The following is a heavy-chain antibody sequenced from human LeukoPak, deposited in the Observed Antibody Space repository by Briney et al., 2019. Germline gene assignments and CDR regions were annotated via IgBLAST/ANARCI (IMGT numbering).Heavy chain of an antibody. Sequence: GGSLRLSCAASGFTFDDYAMYWVRQAPGKGLEWVSLISGDGGSTYYADSVKGRFTISRDNSKNSLYLQMNSLRTEDTALYYCAKAEGGYCSSTSCPEINYWGQGTLVTVSS. CDR2: ISGDGGST. V-gene: IGHV3-43*02. J-gene: IGHJ4*02. CDR1: GFTFDDYA. D-gene: IGHD2-2*01. CDR3: AKAEGGYCSSTSCPEINY.